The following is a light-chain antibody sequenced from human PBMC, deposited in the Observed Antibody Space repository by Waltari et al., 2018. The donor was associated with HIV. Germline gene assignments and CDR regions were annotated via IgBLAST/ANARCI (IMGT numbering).Light chain of an antibody. CDR2: EDS. CDR1: ALPKKY. J-gene: IGLJ2*01. Sequence: SYELTQPPSVSVSPGQTARITCSGDALPKKYAYWYQQKSGQAPVLVIYEDSKRPSGLPERLAGSRSGTMATLTISGAQVGDEGDYHCYSTDSSGFGVFGGGTKLTVL. V-gene: IGLV3-10*01. CDR3: YSTDSSGFGV.